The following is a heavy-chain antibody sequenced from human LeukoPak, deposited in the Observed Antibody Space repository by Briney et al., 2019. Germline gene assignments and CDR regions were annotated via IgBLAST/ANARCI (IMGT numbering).Heavy chain of an antibody. CDR1: GFTFSSYA. Sequence: GGSLRLSCAASGFTFSSYAMSWVRQATGKGLEWVSVISGSGGSTYYADSVKGRFTISRDNSKNTLYLQMNSLRAEDTAVYYRAKVGRPNWNYHFVDYWGQGTLVTVSS. CDR3: AKVGRPNWNYHFVDY. V-gene: IGHV3-23*01. J-gene: IGHJ4*02. D-gene: IGHD1-7*01. CDR2: ISGSGGST.